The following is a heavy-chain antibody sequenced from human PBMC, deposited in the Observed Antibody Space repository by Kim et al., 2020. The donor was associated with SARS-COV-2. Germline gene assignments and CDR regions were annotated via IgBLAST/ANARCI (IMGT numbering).Heavy chain of an antibody. V-gene: IGHV3-15*01. D-gene: IGHD3-22*01. CDR1: GFTFSNAW. CDR3: TTELLIYYDSSGYYYPFDY. J-gene: IGHJ4*02. CDR2: IKSKTDGGTT. Sequence: GGSLRLSCAASGFTFSNAWMSWVRQAPGKGLEWVGRIKSKTDGGTTDYAAPVKGRFTISRDDSKNTLYLQMNSLKTEDTAVYYCTTELLIYYDSSGYYYPFDYWGQGTLVTVSS.